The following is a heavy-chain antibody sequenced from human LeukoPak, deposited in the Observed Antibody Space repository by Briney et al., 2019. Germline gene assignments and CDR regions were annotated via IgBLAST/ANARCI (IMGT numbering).Heavy chain of an antibody. D-gene: IGHD3-3*01. CDR3: AIEAVGRFY. J-gene: IGHJ4*02. Sequence: ETLSLTCTVSGGSISSSSYYWGWVRQPPGEGLEWIVSIYYSGSTYYNPSLKSRVTISVYTSKNQFSLKLSSVTAADTAVYYCAIEAVGRFYWGQGTLVTVSS. CDR2: IYYSGST. CDR1: GGSISSSSYY. V-gene: IGHV4-39*01.